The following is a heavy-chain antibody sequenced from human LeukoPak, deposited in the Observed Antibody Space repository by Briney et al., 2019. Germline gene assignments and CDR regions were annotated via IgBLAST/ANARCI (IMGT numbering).Heavy chain of an antibody. J-gene: IGHJ6*02. Sequence: ASVKVSCKASGYTFTSRGITWVRQAPGQGLEWMGWISAYNGNTNYAQNVQGRVTVTRDTSTSTAYMELRSLRSDDTAVYFSARDLPGAAVEGTTRGMDVWGQGTTVTVSS. CDR2: ISAYNGNT. CDR1: GYTFTSRG. CDR3: ARDLPGAAVEGTTRGMDV. D-gene: IGHD6-19*01. V-gene: IGHV1-18*01.